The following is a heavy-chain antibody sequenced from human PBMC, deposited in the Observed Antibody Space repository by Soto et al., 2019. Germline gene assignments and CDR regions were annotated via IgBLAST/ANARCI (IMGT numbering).Heavy chain of an antibody. J-gene: IGHJ5*02. D-gene: IGHD3-10*01. V-gene: IGHV4-31*03. CDR2: IYYSGST. Sequence: SETLSLTCTVSGGSISSGGYYWSWIRQHPGKGLEWIGYIYYSGSTYYNPSLKSRVTISVDTSKNQFSLKLSSVTAADTAVYYCARGHYYGSGSYRFANWFDPWGQGTLVTVSS. CDR3: ARGHYYGSGSYRFANWFDP. CDR1: GGSISSGGYY.